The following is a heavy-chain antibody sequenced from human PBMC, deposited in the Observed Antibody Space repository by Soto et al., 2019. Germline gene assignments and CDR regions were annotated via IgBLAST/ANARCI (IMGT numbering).Heavy chain of an antibody. V-gene: IGHV2-5*02. J-gene: IGHJ4*02. CDR1: GFSLSNSRVG. CDR3: AHSNSGYDFSDYFDY. D-gene: IGHD5-12*01. Sequence: GSGPKLVNPKQTLTLTCTFSGFSLSNSRVGVGWIRQPPGKALEWLALIYWDDDKRYSPSLKSRLTITKDTSKNQVVLTMTNMDPVDTATYYCAHSNSGYDFSDYFDYWGQGTLVTVSS. CDR2: IYWDDDK.